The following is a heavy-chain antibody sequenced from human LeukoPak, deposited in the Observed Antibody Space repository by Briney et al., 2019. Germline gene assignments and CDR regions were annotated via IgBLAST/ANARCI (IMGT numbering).Heavy chain of an antibody. CDR3: AKDLMYYCSGGTCYPGY. V-gene: IGHV3-23*01. J-gene: IGHJ4*02. CDR2: MSSSDDGR. Sequence: GGSLRLSCATSGFSFSSYAMSWVRQAPGKGLEWVSAMSSSDDGRYYAASVRGRFTISRDNSKNTLYLQMNSLRAEDTAVYYCAKDLMYYCSGGTCYPGYWGQGTLVTVSS. D-gene: IGHD2-15*01. CDR1: GFSFSSYA.